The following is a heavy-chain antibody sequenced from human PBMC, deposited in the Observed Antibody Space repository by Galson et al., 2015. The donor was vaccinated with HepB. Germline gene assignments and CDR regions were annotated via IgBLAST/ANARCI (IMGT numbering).Heavy chain of an antibody. CDR2: IYHSGST. CDR3: ARVRGDIVVVPEEARYYYYYYYMDV. J-gene: IGHJ6*03. CDR1: GGSISSGGYS. D-gene: IGHD2-2*01. Sequence: TLSLTCAVSGGSISSGGYSWSWIRQPPGKGLEWIGYIYHSGSTYYNPSLKSRVTISVDRSKNQFSLKLSSVTAADTAVYYCARVRGDIVVVPEEARYYYYYYYMDVWGKGTTVTVSS. V-gene: IGHV4-30-2*01.